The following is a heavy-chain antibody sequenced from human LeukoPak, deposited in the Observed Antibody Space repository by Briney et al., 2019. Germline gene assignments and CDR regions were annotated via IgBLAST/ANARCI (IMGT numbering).Heavy chain of an antibody. D-gene: IGHD2-2*01. J-gene: IGHJ4*02. V-gene: IGHV4-38-2*01. CDR1: GYSINNGYF. CDR2: IYHSGNT. Sequence: SETLSLTCAVSGYSINNGYFWGWIRQPPGKGLEWIGNIYHSGNTYYNPSLKSRVTISVDTSKNQFSLKLSSVTAADTAVYYCASSDIIVVPAAHYDYWGQGTLVTVSS. CDR3: ASSDIIVVPAAHYDY.